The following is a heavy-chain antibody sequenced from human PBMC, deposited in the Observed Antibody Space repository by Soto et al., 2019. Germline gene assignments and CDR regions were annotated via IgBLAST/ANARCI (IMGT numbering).Heavy chain of an antibody. CDR2: INHSGST. D-gene: IGHD5-18*01. Sequence: SETLSLTCAVYGGSFSGYYWTWIRQPPGTGLEWIGEINHSGSTNYNPSLKSRVTISVDTSKNQFSLKLSSVTAADTAVYYCARGTPCGRGYSYGSDHWGQGTLVTVSS. CDR1: GGSFSGYY. J-gene: IGHJ4*02. CDR3: ARGTPCGRGYSYGSDH. V-gene: IGHV4-34*01.